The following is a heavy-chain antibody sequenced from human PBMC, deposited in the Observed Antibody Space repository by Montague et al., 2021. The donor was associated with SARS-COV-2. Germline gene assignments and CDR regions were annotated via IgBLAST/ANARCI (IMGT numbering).Heavy chain of an antibody. D-gene: IGHD3-10*01. CDR3: ARAPYYGPGKPYQFDY. V-gene: IGHV4-38-2*02. CDR1: GYSINSNYY. CDR2: SYHSGTT. Sequence: SETRSLTCTVSGYSINSNYYWGWIRQPPGKGLEWIGCSYHSGTTHYHPSPKSRVTISLDTSNNHFSLKVTSVTAADTAVYYCARAPYYGPGKPYQFDYWGRGTLVTVSS. J-gene: IGHJ4*02.